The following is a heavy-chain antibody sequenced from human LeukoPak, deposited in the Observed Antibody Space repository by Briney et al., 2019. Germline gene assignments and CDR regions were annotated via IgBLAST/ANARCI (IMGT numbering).Heavy chain of an antibody. Sequence: GASLRLSCAASGFTFTNYVMSWVRQAPGKGLEWVSAISAGGGTTYYANFVQGRFTISRDNSKNTLYLQMNSLRAEDTAVYYCAKVEYYYDSSGYYYWGQGTLVTVSS. CDR1: GFTFTNYV. CDR3: AKVEYYYDSSGYYY. D-gene: IGHD3-22*01. J-gene: IGHJ4*02. V-gene: IGHV3-23*01. CDR2: ISAGGGTT.